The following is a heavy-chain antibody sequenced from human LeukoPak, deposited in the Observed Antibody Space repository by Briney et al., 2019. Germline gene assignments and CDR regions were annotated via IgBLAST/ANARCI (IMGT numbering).Heavy chain of an antibody. CDR1: GSSFSTYD. CDR2: LSSTGGTR. CDR3: ARAARPKLRFLDFDY. D-gene: IGHD3-3*01. Sequence: GGSLRLSCVASGSSFSTYDMNWVRQAPGKGLEWVSYLSSTGGTRYYANSVKGRFTISRDDAKNSLYLQISSLRAEDTAVYYCARAARPKLRFLDFDYWGQGTLLTVSS. V-gene: IGHV3-48*01. J-gene: IGHJ4*02.